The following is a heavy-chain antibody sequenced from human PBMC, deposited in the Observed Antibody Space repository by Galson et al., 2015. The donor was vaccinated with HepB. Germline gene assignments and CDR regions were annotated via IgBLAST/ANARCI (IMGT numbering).Heavy chain of an antibody. V-gene: IGHV4-39*02. CDR1: GGSISNSRYY. D-gene: IGHD3-10*01. CDR2: IYYNGNT. J-gene: IGHJ3*02. Sequence: ETLSLTCTVSGGSISNSRYYWGWIRQPPGKGLEWIGHIYYNGNTYSNPSLKSRVTISVDTSKNQFSLKLSSVTAADTAVYYCARASPDSGNYGLPDAFDIWGQGTMVTVSS. CDR3: ARASPDSGNYGLPDAFDI.